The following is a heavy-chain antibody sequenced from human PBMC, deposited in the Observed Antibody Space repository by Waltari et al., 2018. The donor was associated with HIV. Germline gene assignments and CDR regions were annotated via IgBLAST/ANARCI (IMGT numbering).Heavy chain of an antibody. D-gene: IGHD3-10*01. Sequence: EVQLVESGGDLVKPGGCLRLSCAGSGLSFDKAWMTWVRQAPGKGLWWVGRIRSKTDGGTADYAAVVKGRFTISRDDSGNTLYLQMSSLEVEDTAVYYCTTEEGYASGTFLDYWGQGTLVTVSS. V-gene: IGHV3-15*01. CDR3: TTEEGYASGTFLDY. CDR2: IRSKTDGGTA. CDR1: GLSFDKAW. J-gene: IGHJ4*02.